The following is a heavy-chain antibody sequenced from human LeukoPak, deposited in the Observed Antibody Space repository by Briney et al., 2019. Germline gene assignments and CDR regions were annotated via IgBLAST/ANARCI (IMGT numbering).Heavy chain of an antibody. D-gene: IGHD3-3*01. CDR2: VSSASSHV. Sequence: PGGSLRLSCAASGFTFSSYWMSWVRQAPGKGPEWVSYVSSASSHVYYADSVRGRFIISRDNAKNSLYLQMNSLRAEDTAVYYCARDLMRFLEWVNWGQGTLVTVSS. CDR1: GFTFSSYW. CDR3: ARDLMRFLEWVN. J-gene: IGHJ1*01. V-gene: IGHV3-21*01.